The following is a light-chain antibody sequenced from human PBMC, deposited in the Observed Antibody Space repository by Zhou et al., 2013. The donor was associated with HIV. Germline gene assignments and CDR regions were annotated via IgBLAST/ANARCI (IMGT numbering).Light chain of an antibody. CDR3: QQYATYPIT. V-gene: IGKV1-12*01. Sequence: DIQMTQSPSSVSASVGDRVTITCRASQGISSWLAWYQQKPGKAPKLLIYTASTLQSGVPLRFSGSGSGTDFTLTISRLQPDDFATYYCQQYATYPITFGQGTRLEN. CDR1: QGISSW. CDR2: TAS. J-gene: IGKJ5*01.